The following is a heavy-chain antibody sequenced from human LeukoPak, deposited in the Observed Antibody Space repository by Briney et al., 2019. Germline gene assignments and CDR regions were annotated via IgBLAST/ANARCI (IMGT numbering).Heavy chain of an antibody. Sequence: GGSLRLSCAASGFPFSGNAMSWVRQAPGRGLEWVSGVGGDEKAHYADFVRGRFTISRDSSKKTVYLQMNSLTVEDTAVYYCAKDLSWWVTADYWGQGVLVTVSS. D-gene: IGHD2-21*02. CDR1: GFPFSGNA. J-gene: IGHJ4*02. CDR3: AKDLSWWVTADY. CDR2: VGGDEKA. V-gene: IGHV3-23*01.